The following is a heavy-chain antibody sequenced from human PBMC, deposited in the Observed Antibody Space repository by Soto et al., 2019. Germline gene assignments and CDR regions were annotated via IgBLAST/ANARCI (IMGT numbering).Heavy chain of an antibody. J-gene: IGHJ4*02. CDR2: IYSGGST. D-gene: IGHD2-15*01. Sequence: GGSLRLSCAASGFTVSSNYMSWVRQAPGKGLEWVSVIYSGGSTYYADSVKGRFTISRDNSKNTLYLQMNSLRAEDTAVYYCARTSIVVGSFYFDYWGQGTLVTVSS. CDR3: ARTSIVVGSFYFDY. V-gene: IGHV3-53*01. CDR1: GFTVSSNY.